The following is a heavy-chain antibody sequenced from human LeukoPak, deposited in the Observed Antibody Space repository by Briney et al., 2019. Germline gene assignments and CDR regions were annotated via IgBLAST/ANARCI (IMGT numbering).Heavy chain of an antibody. V-gene: IGHV4-34*01. CDR2: INHSGST. CDR1: GGSFSGYY. D-gene: IGHD5-18*01. J-gene: IGHJ6*02. CDR3: ARGKQLWLKDYYYGMDV. Sequence: SETLSLTCAGYGGSFSGYYWSWIRQPPGKGLEWTGEINHSGSTNYNPSLKSRVTISVDTSKNQFSLKLSSVTAADTAVYYCARGKQLWLKDYYYGMDVWGQGTTVTVSS.